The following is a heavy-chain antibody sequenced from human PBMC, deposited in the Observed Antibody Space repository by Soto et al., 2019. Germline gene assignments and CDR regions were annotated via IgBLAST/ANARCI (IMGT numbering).Heavy chain of an antibody. CDR2: IYYSGST. V-gene: IGHV4-39*07. Sequence: SLTCTVSSASISSSGYTWGWIRQPPGKGLEWIGSIYYSGSTNYNPSLKSRVTISVDTSKNQFSLKLSSVTAADTAVYYCARPGDSSGYYPFDYWGQGTLVTVSS. CDR3: ARPGDSSGYYPFDY. D-gene: IGHD3-22*01. J-gene: IGHJ4*02. CDR1: SASISSSGYT.